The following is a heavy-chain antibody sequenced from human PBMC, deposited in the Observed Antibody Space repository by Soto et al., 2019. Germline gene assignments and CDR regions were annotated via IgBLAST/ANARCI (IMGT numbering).Heavy chain of an antibody. J-gene: IGHJ4*02. CDR1: GGSISSGDYY. CDR2: IYYSGST. D-gene: IGHD3-22*01. V-gene: IGHV4-30-4*01. CDR3: ARGPTYYYDSSGYYSLNY. Sequence: SETLSLTCTVSGGSISSGDYYWSWIRQPPGKGLEWIGYIYYSGSTYYNPSLKSRVTISVDTSKNQFSLKLSSVTAADTAVYYCARGPTYYYDSSGYYSLNYWGQGT.